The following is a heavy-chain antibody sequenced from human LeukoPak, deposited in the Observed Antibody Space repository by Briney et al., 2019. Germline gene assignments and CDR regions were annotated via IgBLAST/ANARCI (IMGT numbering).Heavy chain of an antibody. D-gene: IGHD6-19*01. V-gene: IGHV3-23*01. Sequence: PGGSLRLSCAASGFTFSNYAMSWVRQAPGKGLEWVAAVSGSGGSTYYADSVKGRFTVSRDNSKNTLYLQMNSLRAEDTALFYCVKAVSDWYRFDYWGQGTMVTVSS. CDR3: VKAVSDWYRFDY. CDR2: VSGSGGST. CDR1: GFTFSNYA. J-gene: IGHJ3*01.